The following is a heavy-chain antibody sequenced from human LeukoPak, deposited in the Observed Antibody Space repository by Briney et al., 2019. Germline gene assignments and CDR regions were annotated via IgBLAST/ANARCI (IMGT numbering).Heavy chain of an antibody. CDR1: GGSISSGGYY. V-gene: IGHV4-31*03. CDR3: ARDGGYSYGPFDY. D-gene: IGHD5-18*01. J-gene: IGHJ4*02. Sequence: SQTLSFTCSVSGGSISSGGYYWSWIRQHPGKGLEWIGYFYHSGSSYYNPSLKSRVTISVDTSKNQFSLKLSSVTAADTAVYYCARDGGYSYGPFDYWGQGTLVTVSS. CDR2: FYHSGSS.